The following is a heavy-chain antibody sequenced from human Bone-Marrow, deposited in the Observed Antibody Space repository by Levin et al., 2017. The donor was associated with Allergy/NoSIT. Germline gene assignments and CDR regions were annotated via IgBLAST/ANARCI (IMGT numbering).Heavy chain of an antibody. J-gene: IGHJ4*02. D-gene: IGHD1-26*01. CDR1: GFTFGDYA. Sequence: GESLKISCTTSGFTFGDYAMSWIRQAPGKGLQWVGYIRAKAYGETTEWTTDYAASVKGRFIISRDDSKSIAYLQMNSLKTEDTAVYYCTREWASDYWGQGTLVTVSS. V-gene: IGHV3-49*03. CDR3: TREWASDY. CDR2: IRAKAYGETT.